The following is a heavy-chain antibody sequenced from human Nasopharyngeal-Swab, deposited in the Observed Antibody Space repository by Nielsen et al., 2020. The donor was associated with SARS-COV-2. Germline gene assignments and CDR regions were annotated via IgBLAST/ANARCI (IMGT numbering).Heavy chain of an antibody. D-gene: IGHD5-18*01. CDR2: IYSGGST. Sequence: VRQAPGKGLEWVSVIYSGGSTYYADSVKGRFTISRDNSKNTLYLQMNSLRAEDTAVYYCAKEVDTVYYYYGMDVWGQGTTVTVSS. CDR3: AKEVDTVYYYYGMDV. V-gene: IGHV3-53*05. J-gene: IGHJ6*02.